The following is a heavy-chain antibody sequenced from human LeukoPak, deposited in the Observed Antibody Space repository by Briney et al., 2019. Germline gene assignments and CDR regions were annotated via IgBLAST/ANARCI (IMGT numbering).Heavy chain of an antibody. Sequence: SETLSLTCSVSGGSVSSYYWSWTRQSPGKGLEWIGYIQNSGRTNYNPSLKSRVTGFVDTSKNQVSLRLSSVTAADTAVYYCARHGTISSESYFDYWGQGALVTVSS. CDR3: ARHGTISSESYFDY. D-gene: IGHD1-14*01. CDR1: GGSVSSYY. V-gene: IGHV4-59*08. J-gene: IGHJ4*02. CDR2: IQNSGRT.